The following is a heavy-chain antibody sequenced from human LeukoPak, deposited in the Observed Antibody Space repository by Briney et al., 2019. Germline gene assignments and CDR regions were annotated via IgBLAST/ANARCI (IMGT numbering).Heavy chain of an antibody. V-gene: IGHV3-53*01. CDR3: AREDYGDYEFDY. CDR1: GFTVSSNY. Sequence: GGSLRLSCAASGFTVSSNYMSWVRQAPGKGLEWVSVIYSGGYTYYADSVKGRFTISRDNSKNTLYLQMNSLRAEDTAVYYCAREDYGDYEFDYWGQGTLVTVSS. D-gene: IGHD4-17*01. J-gene: IGHJ4*02. CDR2: IYSGGYT.